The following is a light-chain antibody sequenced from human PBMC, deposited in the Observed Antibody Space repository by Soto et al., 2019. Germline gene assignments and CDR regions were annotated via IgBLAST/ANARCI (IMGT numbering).Light chain of an antibody. J-gene: IGKJ1*01. V-gene: IGKV1-8*01. CDR3: QQYYSYPPT. CDR1: QGISSY. CDR2: AAS. Sequence: VSLSLSVSSFSATNSDRVTINIGASQGISSYLAWYQQKPGKAPKLLIYAASTLQSGVPSRFSGSGSGTDFTLTISCLQSEDFATYYCQQYYSYPPTVGQGTKVDI.